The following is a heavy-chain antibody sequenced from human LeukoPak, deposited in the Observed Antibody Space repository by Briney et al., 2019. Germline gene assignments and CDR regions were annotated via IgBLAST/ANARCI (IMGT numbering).Heavy chain of an antibody. V-gene: IGHV1-18*01. CDR2: LSAYNGNT. J-gene: IGHJ4*02. CDR3: ARDCSGGSCYLYFDY. Sequence: ASVKVSCKASGGTFSSYAISWVRQAPGQGLEWMGWLSAYNGNTNYAQKLQGRVTMTTDTSTSTAYMELRSLRSDDTAVYYCARDCSGGSCYLYFDYWGQGTLVTVSS. CDR1: GGTFSSYA. D-gene: IGHD2-15*01.